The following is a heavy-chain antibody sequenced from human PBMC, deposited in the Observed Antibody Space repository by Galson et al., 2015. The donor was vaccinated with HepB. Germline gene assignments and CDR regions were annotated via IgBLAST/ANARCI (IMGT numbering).Heavy chain of an antibody. CDR3: AKGGGYTSGSWDY. V-gene: IGHV3-30*18. CDR1: GFTFSSYG. D-gene: IGHD2-15*01. Sequence: SLRLSCAASGFTFSSYGMHWVRQAPGKGLEWVAVISYDGSNKYYADSVKGRFTISRDNSKNTLYLQMNSLRAEDTAVYYCAKGGGYTSGSWDYWGQGTLVTVSS. J-gene: IGHJ4*02. CDR2: ISYDGSNK.